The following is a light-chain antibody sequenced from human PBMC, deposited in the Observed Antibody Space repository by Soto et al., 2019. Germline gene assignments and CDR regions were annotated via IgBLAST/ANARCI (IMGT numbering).Light chain of an antibody. Sequence: DIQLPQSPSSLSASVGDRVTITCLASQTISTYVTWCQQKPGNAPKVLIYDASTLQSGVASRFSGSGAGAEFSLTLTGLQPEDVATYYSQQIFSPRLLFGGGNKVHI. V-gene: IGKV1-39*01. CDR3: QQIFSPRLL. CDR1: QTISTY. J-gene: IGKJ4*02. CDR2: DAS.